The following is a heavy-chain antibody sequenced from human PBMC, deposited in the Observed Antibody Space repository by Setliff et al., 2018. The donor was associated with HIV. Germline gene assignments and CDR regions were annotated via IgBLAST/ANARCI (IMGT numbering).Heavy chain of an antibody. V-gene: IGHV3-11*04. CDR3: ARDLRSSHGSPNYFDY. CDR1: GFTFSDYY. CDR2: ISSSGTTI. Sequence: PGGSLRLSCTASGFTFSDYYMSWIRQSPGKGLEWISYISSSGTTIYYADSVKGRFTISRDNAKNSLYLEMNSLRAEETAVYYCARDLRSSHGSPNYFDYWGRGALGTVSS. J-gene: IGHJ4*02. D-gene: IGHD2-15*01.